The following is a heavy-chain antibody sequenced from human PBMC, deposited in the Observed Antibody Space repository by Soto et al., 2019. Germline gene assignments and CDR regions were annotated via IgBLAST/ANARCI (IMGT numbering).Heavy chain of an antibody. CDR3: AEKLDWSDP. CDR2: IDYSGST. CDR1: GGSISSSSYY. D-gene: IGHD6-13*01. Sequence: QLQLQESGPGLVKPSETLSLTCTVSGGSISSSSYYWGWIRQPPGKGLEWIGRIDYSGSTSYHPSLTRRFTIPVDTSKSKFSLKLSSVTAADTAVYYCAEKLDWSDPGGQGTLVAVAS. V-gene: IGHV4-39*01. J-gene: IGHJ5*02.